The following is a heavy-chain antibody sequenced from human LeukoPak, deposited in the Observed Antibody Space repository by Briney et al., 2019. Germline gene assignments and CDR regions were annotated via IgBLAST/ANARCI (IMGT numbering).Heavy chain of an antibody. CDR3: ARARPYRGYSYGY. D-gene: IGHD5-18*01. CDR2: INPSSGGT. CDR1: GYTFTDYY. V-gene: IGHV1-2*02. Sequence: VASVKVSCKASGYTFTDYYMHWVRQAPGQGLEWMGWINPSSGGTNYAQKFQGRVTMTRDTSISTAYMELSRLRSDDTAVYYCARARPYRGYSYGYWGQGTLVTVSS. J-gene: IGHJ4*02.